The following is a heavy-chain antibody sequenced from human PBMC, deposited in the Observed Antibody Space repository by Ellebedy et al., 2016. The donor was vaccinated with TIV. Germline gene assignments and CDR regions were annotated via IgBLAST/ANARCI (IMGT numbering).Heavy chain of an antibody. J-gene: IGHJ6*03. CDR1: GFTFNNYS. Sequence: GESLKISXAASGFTFNNYSMTWVRQAPGKGLEWVSAITGSGGSTYYADSVKGRFAISRDNSKNTLYMQMNSLRAEDTAVYYCTRDCEDSYGILYYYYMDVWGKGTTVTVSS. CDR2: ITGSGGST. CDR3: TRDCEDSYGILYYYYMDV. V-gene: IGHV3-23*01. D-gene: IGHD5-18*01.